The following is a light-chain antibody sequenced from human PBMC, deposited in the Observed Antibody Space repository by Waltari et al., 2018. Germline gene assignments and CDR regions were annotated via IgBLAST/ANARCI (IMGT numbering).Light chain of an antibody. CDR2: KAS. V-gene: IGKV1-5*03. CDR1: QSISSL. J-gene: IGKJ1*01. CDR3: QQYNSDWT. Sequence: DIQMTQSPSTLSASVGDRVTITCRASQSISSLLAWYQQRPGKAPKLLIYKASTLESGVPSRFSGSGSGTEFTLTISSLQPDDFATYYCQQYNSDWTFGQGTKVEIK.